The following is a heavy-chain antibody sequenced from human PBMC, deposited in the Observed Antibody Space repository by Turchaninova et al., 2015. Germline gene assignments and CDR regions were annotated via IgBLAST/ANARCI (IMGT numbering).Heavy chain of an antibody. Sequence: QVQLVQSGAEVKKPGASVKVSCKASGYTFINFDINWVRQDSGQGLGWMGGMNPKSGNTGFAPKFQGRVTISRDTSINTAYMELSNLRSEDTAVYYCARTAGDLDYWGQGTLVTVSS. D-gene: IGHD6-13*01. V-gene: IGHV1-8*03. CDR1: GYTFINFD. CDR3: ARTAGDLDY. J-gene: IGHJ4*02. CDR2: MNPKSGNT.